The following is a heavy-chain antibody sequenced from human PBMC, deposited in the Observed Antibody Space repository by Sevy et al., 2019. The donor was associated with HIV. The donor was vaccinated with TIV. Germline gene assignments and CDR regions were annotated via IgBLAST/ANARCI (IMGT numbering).Heavy chain of an antibody. V-gene: IGHV3-11*06. Sequence: GGSLRLSCAASGFTFSDYYMSWIRQAPGKGLEWVSYISSSSSYTNYADSVKGRFTISRDNAKNSLYLQMNSLRAEDTAVYYYARAQTSYDSSGYPFDYWGQGTLVTVSS. D-gene: IGHD3-22*01. CDR2: ISSSSSYT. CDR3: ARAQTSYDSSGYPFDY. J-gene: IGHJ4*02. CDR1: GFTFSDYY.